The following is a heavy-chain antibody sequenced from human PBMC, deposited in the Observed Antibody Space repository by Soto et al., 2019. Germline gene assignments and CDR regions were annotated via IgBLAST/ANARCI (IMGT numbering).Heavy chain of an antibody. J-gene: IGHJ3*02. CDR3: ARDSPEKQI. CDR2: IYHSGST. V-gene: IGHV4-4*02. CDR1: GGSTSSSNW. Sequence: SETLSLTCAASGGSTSSSNWWSWVRQPPGKGLEWIGEIYHSGSTNYNPSLKSRVTISVDTSKNQFSLKLSSVTAADTAVYYCARDSPEKQIWGQGTMVTVSS.